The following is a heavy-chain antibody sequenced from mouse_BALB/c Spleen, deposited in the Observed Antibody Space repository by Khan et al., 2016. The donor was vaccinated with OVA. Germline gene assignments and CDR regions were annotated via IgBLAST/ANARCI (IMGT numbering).Heavy chain of an antibody. V-gene: IGHV1-20*02. Sequence: EVQLQQSGPELVKPGASVKISCKASGYSFTGYFMNWVMQSHGKSLEWIGRINPHIGETFYNQKFKDKATLTVDESSRQANMELRSLASADSAVFYCARKNGSYFDYWGQGTTLTVSS. D-gene: IGHD1-1*01. J-gene: IGHJ2*01. CDR3: ARKNGSYFDY. CDR1: GYSFTGYF. CDR2: INPHIGET.